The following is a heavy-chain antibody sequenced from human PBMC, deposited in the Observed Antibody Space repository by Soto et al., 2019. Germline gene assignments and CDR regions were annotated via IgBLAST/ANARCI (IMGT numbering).Heavy chain of an antibody. D-gene: IGHD2-15*01. V-gene: IGHV1-69*01. CDR2: IIPIFGTA. Sequence: QVQLVQSGAEVKKPGSSVKVSCKASGGTFSSYAISWVRQAPGQGLEWMGGIIPIFGTANYAQKFQGRVTSTADESTSTAYMELSSLRSEDTAVYYCARGGSIVVVVAATPDYYYGMDVWGQGTTVTVSS. CDR3: ARGGSIVVVVAATPDYYYGMDV. CDR1: GGTFSSYA. J-gene: IGHJ6*02.